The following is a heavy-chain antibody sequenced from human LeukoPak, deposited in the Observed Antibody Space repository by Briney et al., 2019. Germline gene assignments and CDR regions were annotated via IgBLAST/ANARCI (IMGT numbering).Heavy chain of an antibody. CDR3: ARTGRYAAT. CDR1: GGSLSGYY. J-gene: IGHJ5*02. V-gene: IGHV4-34*01. CDR2: INYSGST. Sequence: SETLSLTCAVYGGSLSGYYWSSIRQSPGEGLEWIGEINYSGSTNYNPSLKSGVTISIDTSMNQFSLRLSSVTAADTAVYYCARTGRYAATWGQGTLVTVSS. D-gene: IGHD1-1*01.